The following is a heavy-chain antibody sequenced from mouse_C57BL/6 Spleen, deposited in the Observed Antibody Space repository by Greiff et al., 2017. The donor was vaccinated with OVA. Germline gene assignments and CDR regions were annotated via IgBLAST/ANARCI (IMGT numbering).Heavy chain of an antibody. V-gene: IGHV1-50*01. CDR1: GYTFTSYW. D-gene: IGHD2-1*01. CDR3: ARGVYYGTHGY. CDR2: IDPSDSYT. J-gene: IGHJ2*01. Sequence: QVQLQQPGAELVKPGASVKLSCKASGYTFTSYWMQWVKQRPGQGLEWIGEIDPSDSYTNYNQKFKGKATLTVDTSSSTAYMQLSSLTSEDAAVYYCARGVYYGTHGYWGTGTTLTVSS.